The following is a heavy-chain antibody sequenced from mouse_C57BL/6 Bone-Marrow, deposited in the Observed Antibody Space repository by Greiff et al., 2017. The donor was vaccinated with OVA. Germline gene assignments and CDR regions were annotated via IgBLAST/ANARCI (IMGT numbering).Heavy chain of an antibody. CDR2: IYPRSGNT. CDR1: GYTFTSYG. J-gene: IGHJ2*01. CDR3: ARGLGSDYFDY. V-gene: IGHV1-81*01. D-gene: IGHD1-1*01. Sequence: VQLQQSGAELARPGASVKLSCKASGYTFTSYGISWVKQRTGQGLEWIGEIYPRSGNTYYNEKFKGKATLTADKSSSTAYMELRSLTSEDSAVYFCARGLGSDYFDYWGQGTTLTVSS.